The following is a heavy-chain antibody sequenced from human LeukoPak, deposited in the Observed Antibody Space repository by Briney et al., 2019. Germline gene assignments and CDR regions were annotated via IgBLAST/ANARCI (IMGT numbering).Heavy chain of an antibody. CDR3: ARHEGSGWYHWFDP. Sequence: PSETLSLTCTVSGGSISGYYWRWIRQPPGKGLEWIGYIYYSGSTDYNSSLKSRVTISVDTSKNQFSLKLSSVTAADTALYYCARHEGSGWYHWFDPWGQGTLVTVSS. V-gene: IGHV4-59*08. J-gene: IGHJ5*02. CDR2: IYYSGST. D-gene: IGHD6-19*01. CDR1: GGSISGYY.